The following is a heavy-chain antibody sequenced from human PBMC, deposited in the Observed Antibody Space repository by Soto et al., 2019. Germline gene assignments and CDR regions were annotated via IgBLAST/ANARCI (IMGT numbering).Heavy chain of an antibody. Sequence: EVQLVQSGAEVKKPGESLRISCKGSGYSFTSYWISWVRQMPGKGLEWMGRIDPSDSYTNYSPSFQGHVTISADKSISTAYLQWSSLKASDTAMYYCASRRLGYCSSTSCPFDAFDIWGQGTMVTVSS. CDR3: ASRRLGYCSSTSCPFDAFDI. CDR1: GYSFTSYW. D-gene: IGHD2-2*01. CDR2: IDPSDSYT. V-gene: IGHV5-10-1*03. J-gene: IGHJ3*02.